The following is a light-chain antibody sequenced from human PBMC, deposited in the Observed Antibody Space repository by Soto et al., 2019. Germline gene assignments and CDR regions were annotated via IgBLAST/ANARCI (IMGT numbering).Light chain of an antibody. CDR1: SSDVGGYTY. J-gene: IGLJ3*02. V-gene: IGLV2-14*01. CDR2: EVS. CDR3: SSYTSSSTWV. Sequence: QSALTQPPSASGSPGQSVTVSCTGTSSDVGGYTYVSWYQQHPGKAPKLMIYEVSNRSSGVSNRFSGSKSGNTASLTISGLQAEDEADYYCSSYTSSSTWVFGGGTKVTVL.